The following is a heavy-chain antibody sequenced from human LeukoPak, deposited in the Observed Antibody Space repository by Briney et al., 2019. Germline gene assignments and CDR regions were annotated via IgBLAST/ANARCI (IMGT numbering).Heavy chain of an antibody. CDR2: ISYDGSEK. Sequence: GGSLRLSCAASGFTLSFYGMHWVRQAPGKGLEWLTFISYDGSEKYYADSVKGRITISRDNSKNTLYLQMNSLRAEDTAVYYCARERYSSSSQPFDYWGQGTLVTVSS. J-gene: IGHJ4*02. D-gene: IGHD6-6*01. V-gene: IGHV3-30*03. CDR3: ARERYSSSSQPFDY. CDR1: GFTLSFYG.